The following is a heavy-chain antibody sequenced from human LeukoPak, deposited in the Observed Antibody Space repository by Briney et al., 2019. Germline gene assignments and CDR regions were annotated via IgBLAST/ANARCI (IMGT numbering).Heavy chain of an antibody. CDR2: INHSGST. J-gene: IGHJ4*02. CDR3: ARRKAVAGYTFDY. Sequence: PSETLSLTCAVYGGSFSGYYWSWIRQPPGKGLEWIGEINHSGSTNYNPSLKSRVTISVDTSKNQFSLKLSSVTAADTAVYYCARRKAVAGYTFDYWGQGTLVTVPS. D-gene: IGHD6-19*01. V-gene: IGHV4-34*01. CDR1: GGSFSGYY.